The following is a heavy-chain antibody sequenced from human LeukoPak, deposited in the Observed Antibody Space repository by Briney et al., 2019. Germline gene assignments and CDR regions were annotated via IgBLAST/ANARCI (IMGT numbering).Heavy chain of an antibody. J-gene: IGHJ4*02. CDR3: TTEYFDSSAYYYIND. CDR2: IKSKTAGGTT. D-gene: IGHD3-22*01. V-gene: IGHV3-15*01. CDR1: GFSFSDAC. Sequence: GGSLRLSCAASGFSFSDACMSWVRQAPEKGLEWVGRIKSKTAGGTTAYAAPVKGRFTFSRDDSKTTLYPQMNSLKTEDTAVYYCTTEYFDSSAYYYINDWGQGTLVTVSS.